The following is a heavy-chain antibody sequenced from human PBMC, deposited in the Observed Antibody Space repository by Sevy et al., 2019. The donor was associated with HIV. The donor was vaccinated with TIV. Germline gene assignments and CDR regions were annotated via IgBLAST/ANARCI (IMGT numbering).Heavy chain of an antibody. CDR3: ASGFPGGGKGSGYYLFFDY. CDR1: GASISGSDDY. J-gene: IGHJ4*02. D-gene: IGHD3-3*01. V-gene: IGHV4-30-4*01. CDR2: IYYSGST. Sequence: SETLSLTCTVSGASISGSDDYWSWIRQPPGKGLEWIGYIYYSGSTYYNSSLKNRLTLSVDKSKNQFSLKLSSVTAADSAVYYCASGFPGGGKGSGYYLFFDYLGQGTLVTVSS.